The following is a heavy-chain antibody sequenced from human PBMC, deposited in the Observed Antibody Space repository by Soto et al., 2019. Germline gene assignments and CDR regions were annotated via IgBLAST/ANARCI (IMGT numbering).Heavy chain of an antibody. CDR2: IWYDGSKK. V-gene: IGHV3-33*01. CDR1: GFTYTNYG. J-gene: IGHJ5*01. Sequence: QVPVVESGGGVVQPGRSLRLSCAVSGFTYTNYGMHWVRQAPRKGLGWVADIWYDGSKKYYADSAKGRFTISRDNSKNTLDLQMNDLRAEDTAVYYCARDRANWFDSWGQGTLVTVSS. CDR3: ARDRANWFDS.